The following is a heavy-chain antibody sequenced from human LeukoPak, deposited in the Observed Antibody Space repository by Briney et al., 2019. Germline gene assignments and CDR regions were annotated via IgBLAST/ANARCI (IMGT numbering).Heavy chain of an antibody. D-gene: IGHD2-15*01. Sequence: GASLKISCKGSGSSFTNYWIAWVRQMPGKGLEWMGIIYPDDSDTKYSPSFQGQVTISADKSISTAYLQWNSLEASDTAMYYCARHPIYCSGGTCFSSNYFDYWGQGTLVTVSS. J-gene: IGHJ4*02. CDR3: ARHPIYCSGGTCFSSNYFDY. CDR2: IYPDDSDT. V-gene: IGHV5-51*01. CDR1: GSSFTNYW.